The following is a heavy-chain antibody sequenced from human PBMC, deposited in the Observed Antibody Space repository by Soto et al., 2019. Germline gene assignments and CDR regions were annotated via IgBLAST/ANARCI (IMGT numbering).Heavy chain of an antibody. CDR1: GFTFSSYG. Sequence: QVQLVESGGGVVQPGRSLRLSCAASGFTFSSYGMHWVRQAPGKGLEWVAVISYDGSNKYYADSVKGRFTISRDNSKNTLYLQMNSLRAEDTAVYYCAKEASRYCSVGSCSLFDYWGQGTLVTVSS. D-gene: IGHD2-15*01. V-gene: IGHV3-30*18. CDR2: ISYDGSNK. J-gene: IGHJ4*02. CDR3: AKEASRYCSVGSCSLFDY.